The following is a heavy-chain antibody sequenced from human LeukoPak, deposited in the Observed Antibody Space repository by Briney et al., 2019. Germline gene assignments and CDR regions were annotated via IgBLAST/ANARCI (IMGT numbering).Heavy chain of an antibody. V-gene: IGHV4-34*01. J-gene: IGHJ6*03. D-gene: IGHD3-10*01. CDR3: ARRVRGVITYYYYMDV. CDR2: INHSGST. CDR1: GGSFSGYY. Sequence: SETLSLTCAVYGGSFSGYYWSWIRQPPGKGLEWIGEINHSGSTNYNPSLKSRVTISVDTSKNQFSLKLSSVTAADTAVYYCARRVRGVITYYYYMDVWGKGTTVTISS.